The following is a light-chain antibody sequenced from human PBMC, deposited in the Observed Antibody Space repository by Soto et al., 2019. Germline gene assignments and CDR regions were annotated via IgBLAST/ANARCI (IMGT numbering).Light chain of an antibody. Sequence: QSALTQPASVSGSPGQSITISCSGTTSDVGIYNLVSWYQQHPGKAPKLVIYEVDKRPSGVSNLFSGSRSGNTASLTISGLQSEDEADDYCYSYAGSRRVFGGVTKVTVL. CDR1: TSDVGIYNL. J-gene: IGLJ3*02. V-gene: IGLV2-23*02. CDR3: YSYAGSRRV. CDR2: EVD.